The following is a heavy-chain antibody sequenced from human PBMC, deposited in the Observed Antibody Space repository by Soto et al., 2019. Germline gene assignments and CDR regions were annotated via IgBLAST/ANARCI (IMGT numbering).Heavy chain of an antibody. V-gene: IGHV5-10-1*01. D-gene: IGHD3-22*01. CDR1: GYSFTSYW. CDR2: IDPSDSYT. Sequence: GESLKISCKGSGYSFTSYWISWVRQMPGKGLEWMGRIDPSDSYTNYSPSFQGHVTISADKSISTAYLQWSSLKASDTAMYYCARPGRRSYYYDSSGYYYPDHDAFDIWGQGTMVTVSS. CDR3: ARPGRRSYYYDSSGYYYPDHDAFDI. J-gene: IGHJ3*02.